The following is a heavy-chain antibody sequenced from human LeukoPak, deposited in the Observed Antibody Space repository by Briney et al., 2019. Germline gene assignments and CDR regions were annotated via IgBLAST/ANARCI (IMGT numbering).Heavy chain of an antibody. D-gene: IGHD3-10*01. J-gene: IGHJ4*02. CDR2: ISYDGSNK. Sequence: PGGSLRLSCAASGFTFSSYAMHWVRQAPGKGLEWVAVISYDGSNKYYADSVKGRFTISRDNSKNTLYLQMNSLRAEDTAVYYCAKDTVGGFGEFPGYFDYWGQGTLVTVSS. V-gene: IGHV3-30-3*01. CDR1: GFTFSSYA. CDR3: AKDTVGGFGEFPGYFDY.